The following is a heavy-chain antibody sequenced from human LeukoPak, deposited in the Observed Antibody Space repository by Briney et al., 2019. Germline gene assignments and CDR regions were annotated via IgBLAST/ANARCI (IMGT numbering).Heavy chain of an antibody. CDR3: ARSPEDTARNYFDY. V-gene: IGHV4-34*01. CDR1: GGSFSGYY. Sequence: SETLSLTCAVYGGSFSGYYWSWIRQPPGKGLEWIGEINHSGSTNYNPSLKSRVTISVDTSKNQFSLKLSSVTAADTAVYYCARSPEDTARNYFDYWGQGTLVTVSS. J-gene: IGHJ4*02. CDR2: INHSGST. D-gene: IGHD5-18*01.